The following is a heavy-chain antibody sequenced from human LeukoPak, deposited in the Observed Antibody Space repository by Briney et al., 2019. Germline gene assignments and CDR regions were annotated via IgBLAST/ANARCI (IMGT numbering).Heavy chain of an antibody. D-gene: IGHD6-19*01. CDR1: GFTFSTYW. V-gene: IGHV3-7*01. J-gene: IGHJ6*02. CDR2: MKRDGSEI. Sequence: PGGSLRLSCSASGFTFSTYWMSWVRQAPGKGLEWVANMKRDGSEIYYVDSVRGRFTISRDNARNSLYLQMNSLRAEDTAVYYCARDRRGSGWYSVPYYYYYGMDVWGQGTTVTVSS. CDR3: ARDRRGSGWYSVPYYYYYGMDV.